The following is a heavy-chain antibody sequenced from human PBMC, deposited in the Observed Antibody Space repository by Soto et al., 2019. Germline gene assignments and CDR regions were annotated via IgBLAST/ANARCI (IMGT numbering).Heavy chain of an antibody. CDR2: ISPDGAST. Sequence: GGSLRLSCAASGFTFNKYWIHWVRQVRGKGLLWVSRISPDGASTNYADSVKGRFTISRDNAKNTVYLQMDSLRADDTAVYYCVKSRGGNNFDFFDWGQGALVTVSS. CDR3: VKSRGGNNFDFFD. CDR1: GFTFNKYW. V-gene: IGHV3-74*01. D-gene: IGHD5-12*01. J-gene: IGHJ4*02.